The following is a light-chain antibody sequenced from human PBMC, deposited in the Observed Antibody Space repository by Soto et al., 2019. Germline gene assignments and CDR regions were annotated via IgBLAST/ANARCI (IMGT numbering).Light chain of an antibody. CDR3: AAWDDSLNGVV. J-gene: IGLJ2*01. V-gene: IGLV1-44*01. CDR1: SSNIESNT. Sequence: QSVLTQPPSASGTPGQRVTISCSGGSSNIESNTVNWYQQLPGTAPKLLIYSNDQWPSGVPDRFSGSKSGTSASLAISGLQSEDEADYYCAAWDDSLNGVVFGGGTKVTVL. CDR2: SND.